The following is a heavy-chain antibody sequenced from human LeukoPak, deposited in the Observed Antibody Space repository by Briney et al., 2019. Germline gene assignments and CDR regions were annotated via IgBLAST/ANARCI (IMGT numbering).Heavy chain of an antibody. D-gene: IGHD3-3*01. Sequence: SEPLSLPCAVSGGSLSSGGYSCSWIRQPPGKGLEWIGYVNHSGSPYYNPSLNSRVTISVDRSKNQFSLKLSSVTAADTAVYYCARVQFWSGYNWFDPWGQGTLVTVSS. CDR2: VNHSGSP. J-gene: IGHJ5*02. CDR3: ARVQFWSGYNWFDP. V-gene: IGHV4-30-2*01. CDR1: GGSLSSGGYS.